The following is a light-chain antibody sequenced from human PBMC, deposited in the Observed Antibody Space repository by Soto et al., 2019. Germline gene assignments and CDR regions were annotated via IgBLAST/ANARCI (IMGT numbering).Light chain of an antibody. J-gene: IGLJ2*01. CDR3: DSYTSSGTVV. CDR1: SSDVGGYNY. Sequence: QSALTQPASVSGSPGQSITISCTGTSSDVGGYNYVSWYQEHPGKAPKLIIYEVSNRPSGVSNRFSGSKSGNTASLTVSGLQAEDEADYYCDSYTSSGTVVFSGGTKLTVL. CDR2: EVS. V-gene: IGLV2-14*01.